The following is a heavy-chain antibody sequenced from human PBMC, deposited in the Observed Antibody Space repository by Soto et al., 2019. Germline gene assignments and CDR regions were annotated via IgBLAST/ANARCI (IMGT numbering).Heavy chain of an antibody. V-gene: IGHV4-34*01. J-gene: IGHJ4*02. CDR1: GGSFSSYY. Sequence: QVQLQQWGAGLLKPSETLSLTCAVYGGSFSSYYWSWIRQPPGKGLEWIREINHSGSTNYNPSLKSRVTISVDTSKSQFSLKLSSVTAADTAVYYCARTSRFDYWGQGTLVTVSS. CDR2: INHSGST. CDR3: ARTSRFDY. D-gene: IGHD6-6*01.